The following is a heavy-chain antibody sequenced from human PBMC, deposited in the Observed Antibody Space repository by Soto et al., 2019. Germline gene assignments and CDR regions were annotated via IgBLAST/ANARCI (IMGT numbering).Heavy chain of an antibody. D-gene: IGHD6-13*01. Sequence: PSETLSLTCTVSGGSISSYYWSWIRQPPGKGLEWIGYIYYSGSTNYNPSLKSRVTISVDTSKNQFSLKLSSVTAADTAVYYCARHLRDFRAAGSEVFDYWGQGTLVTVSS. CDR1: GGSISSYY. CDR2: IYYSGST. V-gene: IGHV4-59*08. CDR3: ARHLRDFRAAGSEVFDY. J-gene: IGHJ4*02.